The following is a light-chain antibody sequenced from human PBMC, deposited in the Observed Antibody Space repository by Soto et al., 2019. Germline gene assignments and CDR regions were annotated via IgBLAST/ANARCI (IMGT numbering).Light chain of an antibody. CDR1: SSDIGSYNL. V-gene: IGLV2-23*02. J-gene: IGLJ2*01. Sequence: QSVLTQSASVSGSPGQSITISCTGTSSDIGSYNLVSWYQQHPGKAPKLMIYEATKRPSGVSNRFSGSKSGNTASLTISGLQAEDEADYYCCLYASSSTFIFGGGTKVTVL. CDR2: EAT. CDR3: CLYASSSTFI.